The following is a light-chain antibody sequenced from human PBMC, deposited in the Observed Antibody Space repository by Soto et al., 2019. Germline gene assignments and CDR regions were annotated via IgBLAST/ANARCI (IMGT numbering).Light chain of an antibody. CDR2: SNS. Sequence: QSVLTQPPSASGTPGQRVTISCSGSSPNIGSNIVNWYQQLPGTAPKLLIYSNSQRPSGVPDRFSGSKSGTSASLAIRGLQSDDEADYYCAAWDDSLNGYVFGTGTKGTVL. V-gene: IGLV1-44*01. J-gene: IGLJ1*01. CDR1: SPNIGSNI. CDR3: AAWDDSLNGYV.